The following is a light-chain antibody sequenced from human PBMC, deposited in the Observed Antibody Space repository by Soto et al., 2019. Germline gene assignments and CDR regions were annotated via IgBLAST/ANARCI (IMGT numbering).Light chain of an antibody. CDR3: QQRSNWLFT. CDR2: DAS. Sequence: EIVLTQSPATLSLSPGERATLSCRASQSVSSYLAWYQQKPGQAPRLLISDASNRATGIPARFSGSGSGTDFTLTISSLEPEDVAVYDCQQRSNWLFTFGPGTKVDVK. J-gene: IGKJ3*01. CDR1: QSVSSY. V-gene: IGKV3-11*01.